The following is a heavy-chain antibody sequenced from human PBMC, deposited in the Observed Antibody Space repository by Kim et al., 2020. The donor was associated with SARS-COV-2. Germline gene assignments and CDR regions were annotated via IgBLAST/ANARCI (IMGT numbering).Heavy chain of an antibody. CDR1: GFTFSSYG. Sequence: GGSLRLSCAASGFTFSSYGMHWVRQAPGKGLEWVAVISYDGSNKYYADSVKGRFTISRDNSKNTLYLQMNSMRAEDTAVYYCAKEVVGATRGYYYYYGMDVWGQGTTVTASS. J-gene: IGHJ6*02. V-gene: IGHV3-30*18. CDR2: ISYDGSNK. CDR3: AKEVVGATRGYYYYYGMDV. D-gene: IGHD1-26*01.